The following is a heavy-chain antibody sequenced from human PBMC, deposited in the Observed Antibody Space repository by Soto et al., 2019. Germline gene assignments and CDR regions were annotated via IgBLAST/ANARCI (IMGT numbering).Heavy chain of an antibody. CDR3: ARGYSGYDSVDTLLDY. Sequence: GASVKVSCKACGYTFTGYYMHWVRQAPGQGLEWMGIINPSGGSTSYAQKFQGRVTMTRDTSTSTVYMGLSSLRSEDTAVYYCARGYSGYDSVDTLLDYWGQGTLVTVSS. D-gene: IGHD5-12*01. J-gene: IGHJ4*02. CDR2: INPSGGST. CDR1: GYTFTGYY. V-gene: IGHV1-46*03.